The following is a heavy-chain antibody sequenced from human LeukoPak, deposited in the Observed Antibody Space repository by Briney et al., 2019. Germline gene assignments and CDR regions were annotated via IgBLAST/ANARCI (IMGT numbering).Heavy chain of an antibody. D-gene: IGHD6-19*01. CDR3: ARRSRYSGWYV. Sequence: PSETLSLTCAVYGGSFSGYWSWIRQPPGKGLEWIGEINHTGSTSYNPSLKSRVTISVDTSKDQFSLKLSSVTAADTAVYLCARRSRYSGWYVWGQGTLVTVSS. J-gene: IGHJ1*01. V-gene: IGHV4-34*01. CDR1: GGSFSGY. CDR2: INHTGST.